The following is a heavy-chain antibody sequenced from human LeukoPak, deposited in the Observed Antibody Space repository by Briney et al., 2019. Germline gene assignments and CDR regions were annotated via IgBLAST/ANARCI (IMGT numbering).Heavy chain of an antibody. V-gene: IGHV4-59*01. D-gene: IGHD6-25*01. CDR3: AKNGYNSGFDP. J-gene: IGHJ5*02. CDR2: IYYSGST. CDR1: GGSISSYY. Sequence: PSETLSLTCTVSGGSISSYYWSWIRQPPGKGLEWIGYIYYSGSTNYNPSLKSRVTISVDTSKNQFSPKLSSVTAADTAVYYCAKNGYNSGFDPWGQGTLVTVSS.